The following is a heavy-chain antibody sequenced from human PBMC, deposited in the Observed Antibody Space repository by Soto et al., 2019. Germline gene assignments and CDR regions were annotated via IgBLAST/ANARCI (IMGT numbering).Heavy chain of an antibody. Sequence: SEPLSLTCTVSGGSISSGDYYWSWIRQSPGKGLEWIGSIYHSGSTYYNPSLKSRVTISVDTSKNQFSLKVTSVTAADAAVYYWARGMPHTGYSSSWYEIWFDPWGHGTLVTVSS. CDR2: IYHSGST. CDR3: ARGMPHTGYSSSWYEIWFDP. V-gene: IGHV4-39*07. D-gene: IGHD6-13*01. CDR1: GGSISSGDYY. J-gene: IGHJ5*02.